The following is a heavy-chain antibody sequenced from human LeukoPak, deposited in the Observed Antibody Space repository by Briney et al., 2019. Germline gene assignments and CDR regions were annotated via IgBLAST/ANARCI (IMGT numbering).Heavy chain of an antibody. V-gene: IGHV7-4-1*02. D-gene: IGHD3-3*01. CDR2: INTNTGNP. CDR3: ARGGAETYYDFWSGYPTQNWFDP. J-gene: IGHJ5*02. CDR1: GYTFIGFT. Sequence: GASVKVSCKASGYTFIGFTLNWMRQAPGQGLEWMGWINTNTGNPTYAQGFTGRFVFSLDTSVSTAYLQISSLKAEDTAVYYCARGGAETYYDFWSGYPTQNWFDPWGRGTLVTVSS.